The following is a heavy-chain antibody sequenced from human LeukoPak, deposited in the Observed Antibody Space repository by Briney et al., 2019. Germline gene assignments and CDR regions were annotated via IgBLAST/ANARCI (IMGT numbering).Heavy chain of an antibody. CDR3: AREDSGWRNYYYYGMDV. D-gene: IGHD5-12*01. J-gene: IGHJ6*02. CDR2: ISYDGSNK. CDR1: GFTFSNYW. V-gene: IGHV3-30-3*01. Sequence: GGSLRLSCVASGFTFSNYWMSWVRQAPGKGLEWVAVISYDGSNKYYADSVKGRFTISRDNSKNTLYLQMNSLRAEDTAVYYCAREDSGWRNYYYYGMDVWGQGTTVTVSS.